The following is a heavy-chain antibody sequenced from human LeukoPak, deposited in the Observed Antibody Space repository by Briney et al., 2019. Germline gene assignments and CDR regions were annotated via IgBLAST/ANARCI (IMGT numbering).Heavy chain of an antibody. CDR3: ARDLYIAVTAP. Sequence: PGGSLRLSCAASGFTFSSYWMHWVRHAPGKGLVWVSRINSDGSSTSYADSVKGRFTISRDNAKNTLYLQMNSLRAEDTAVCYCARDLYIAVTAPWGQGTLVTVSS. CDR2: INSDGSST. D-gene: IGHD6-19*01. J-gene: IGHJ5*02. CDR1: GFTFSSYW. V-gene: IGHV3-74*01.